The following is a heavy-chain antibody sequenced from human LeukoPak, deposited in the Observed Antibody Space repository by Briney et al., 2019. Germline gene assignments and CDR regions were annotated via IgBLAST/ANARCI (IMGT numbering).Heavy chain of an antibody. CDR1: NYPITSDYY. CDR3: GRAGFGTAYNRFYYYMDV. D-gene: IGHD3-16*01. Sequence: SETPSLTCAVSNYPITSDYYWVWIRPPPGQGLEWIGQIFHSGIAHYNPSLKSRVTMSVDTSRSQLSVNLNSVTAADTAVYFCGRAGFGTAYNRFYYYMDVWGKGTTVTVSS. CDR2: IFHSGIA. J-gene: IGHJ6*03. V-gene: IGHV4-38-2*01.